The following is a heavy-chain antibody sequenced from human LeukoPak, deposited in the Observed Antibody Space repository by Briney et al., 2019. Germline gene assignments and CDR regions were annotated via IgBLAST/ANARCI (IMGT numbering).Heavy chain of an antibody. D-gene: IGHD5-24*01. V-gene: IGHV3-23*01. Sequence: PGGSLRLSCAASGFTFRGYAMSWVRQAPGKGLEWVSAISGSGGNTYYTDSVEGRFTISRDNTKNTLYLQMNSLRPEDTAVYYCAKVIGRDGYNLGEDSYYFDYWGQGTLVTVSS. CDR2: ISGSGGNT. CDR1: GFTFRGYA. J-gene: IGHJ4*02. CDR3: AKVIGRDGYNLGEDSYYFDY.